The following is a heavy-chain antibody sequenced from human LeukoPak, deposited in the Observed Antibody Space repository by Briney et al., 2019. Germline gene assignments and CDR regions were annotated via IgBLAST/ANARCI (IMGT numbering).Heavy chain of an antibody. D-gene: IGHD5-12*01. CDR3: ARGRVATIADDAFDI. J-gene: IGHJ3*02. CDR1: GFTFSSYS. V-gene: IGHV3-21*04. CDR2: ISSSSSYI. Sequence: GGSLRLSCAASGFTFSSYSMNWVRQAPGKGLEWVSSISSSSSYIYYADSVKGRFTISRDNSKNTLYLQMNSLRAEDTAVYYCARGRVATIADDAFDIWGQGTMVTVSS.